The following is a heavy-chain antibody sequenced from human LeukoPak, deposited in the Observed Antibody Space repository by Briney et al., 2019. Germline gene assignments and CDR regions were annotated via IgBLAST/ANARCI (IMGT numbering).Heavy chain of an antibody. J-gene: IGHJ3*02. CDR2: INHSGST. D-gene: IGHD6-19*01. CDR1: GGSISSSSYY. V-gene: IGHV4-39*07. CDR3: ARGLEQWLVLRRAFDI. Sequence: SETLSLTCTVSGGSISSSSYYWGWIRQPPGKGLEWIGEINHSGSTNYNPSLKSRVTISVDTSKNQFSLKLSSVTAADTAVYYCARGLEQWLVLRRAFDIWGQGTMVTVSS.